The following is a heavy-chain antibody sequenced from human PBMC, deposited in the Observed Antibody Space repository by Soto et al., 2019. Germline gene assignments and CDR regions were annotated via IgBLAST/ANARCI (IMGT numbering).Heavy chain of an antibody. D-gene: IGHD1-1*01. CDR1: GFSFTTTRMG. Sequence: QITLKEAGRTLVKPTETLTLTCTFSGFSFTTTRMGVGWTRQPPGKALEWLAIIYWDGERRYNPLLRRRFTLTQETSKNQVVLTMTNMDPKDTATYYCAHRDSSGTTTYFDSWGQGIPVTVAS. CDR3: AHRDSSGTTTYFDS. V-gene: IGHV2-5*02. J-gene: IGHJ4*02. CDR2: IYWDGER.